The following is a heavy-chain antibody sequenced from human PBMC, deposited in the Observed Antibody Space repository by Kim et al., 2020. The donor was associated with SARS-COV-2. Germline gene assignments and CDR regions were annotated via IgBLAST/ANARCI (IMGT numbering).Heavy chain of an antibody. Sequence: FQGSVTITRDTSTSTVYMELSSLRSEDTAVYYCAREFYYDSSQDRTFDIWGQGTMVTVSS. D-gene: IGHD3-22*01. J-gene: IGHJ3*02. CDR3: AREFYYDSSQDRTFDI. V-gene: IGHV1-46*01.